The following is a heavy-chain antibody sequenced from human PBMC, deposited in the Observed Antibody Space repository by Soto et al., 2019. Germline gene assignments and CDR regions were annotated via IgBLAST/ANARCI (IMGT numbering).Heavy chain of an antibody. Sequence: GGSLRLSCAASGFTFSSYSMNWVRQAPGKGLEWVSSISSSSSYIYYADSVKGRFTISRDNAKNSLYLQMNSLRAEDTAVYYCARGNPVLRYFDWTPRNASAFDIWGQGTMVTVSS. J-gene: IGHJ3*02. CDR2: ISSSSSYI. CDR3: ARGNPVLRYFDWTPRNASAFDI. CDR1: GFTFSSYS. D-gene: IGHD3-9*01. V-gene: IGHV3-21*01.